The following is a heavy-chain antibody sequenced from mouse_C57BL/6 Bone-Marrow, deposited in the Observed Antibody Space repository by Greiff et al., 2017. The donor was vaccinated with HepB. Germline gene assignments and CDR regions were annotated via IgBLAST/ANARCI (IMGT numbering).Heavy chain of an antibody. J-gene: IGHJ4*01. CDR3: ARKAFYYLYAMDY. Sequence: QVQLKESGPGLVQPSQSLSITCTVSGFSLTSYGVHWVRQSSGKGLEWLGVIWSGGSTDYNAAFISRLSISKDNSKSQVFFKMNSLQADDTAIYYCARKAFYYLYAMDYWGQGTSVTVSS. D-gene: IGHD2-1*01. V-gene: IGHV2-2*01. CDR2: IWSGGST. CDR1: GFSLTSYG.